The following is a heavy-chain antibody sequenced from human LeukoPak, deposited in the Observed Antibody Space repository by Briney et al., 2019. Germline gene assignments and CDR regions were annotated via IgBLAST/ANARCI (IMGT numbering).Heavy chain of an antibody. CDR2: IHSRGGT. Sequence: SQTLSLTCTVSGGSISSGGYYWSWIRQAPGKGLEWIGYIHSRGGTNYNPSLRGRVTLSVDTSQDQVSLKLHSVTAADTAVYYCASSDCRSSGCQIFGSEAFDSWGPGTQVTVSS. J-gene: IGHJ1*01. CDR3: ASSDCRSSGCQIFGSEAFDS. V-gene: IGHV4-61*08. D-gene: IGHD2-2*01. CDR1: GGSISSGGYY.